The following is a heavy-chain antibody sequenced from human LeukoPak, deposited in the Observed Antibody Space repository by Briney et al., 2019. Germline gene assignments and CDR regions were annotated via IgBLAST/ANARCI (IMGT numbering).Heavy chain of an antibody. Sequence: SETLSLTCTVSGGSISSYYWSWIRQPPGKGPEWIGYIYYSGSTNYNPSLKSRVTMLVDTSKNQFSLKLSSVTAADTAVYYCARYQTPIAAAGSRYAFGIWGQGTMVTVSS. CDR3: ARYQTPIAAAGSRYAFGI. D-gene: IGHD6-13*01. CDR2: IYYSGST. V-gene: IGHV4-59*01. CDR1: GGSISSYY. J-gene: IGHJ3*02.